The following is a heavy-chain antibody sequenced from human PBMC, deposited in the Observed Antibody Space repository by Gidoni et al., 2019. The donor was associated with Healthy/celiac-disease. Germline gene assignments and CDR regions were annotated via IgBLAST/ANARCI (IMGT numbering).Heavy chain of an antibody. CDR2: IYPGDSDT. Sequence: EVQLVQSGAEVQKPGESLKISCKGSGYSFTGYWIGWVRQMPGKGLEWMGIIYPGDSDTRYSPSFQGQVTISADKSISTAYLQWSSLKASDTAMYYCARPSPQQLVDSDAFDIWGQGTMVTVSS. CDR1: GYSFTGYW. CDR3: ARPSPQQLVDSDAFDI. V-gene: IGHV5-51*01. D-gene: IGHD6-13*01. J-gene: IGHJ3*02.